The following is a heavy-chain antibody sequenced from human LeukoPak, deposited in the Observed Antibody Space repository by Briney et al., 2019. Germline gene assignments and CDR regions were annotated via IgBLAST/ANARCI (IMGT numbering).Heavy chain of an antibody. J-gene: IGHJ4*02. D-gene: IGHD6-6*01. CDR1: GGTFSSYA. CDR3: ARGPASYYFDY. V-gene: IGHV1-69*05. Sequence: SVKVSCKASGGTFSSYAISWVRQAPGQGLEWMGGIVPIFGTANYAQKFQGRVTITTDESTSTAYMELSSLRSDDTAVYYCARGPASYYFDYWGQGTLVTVSS. CDR2: IVPIFGTA.